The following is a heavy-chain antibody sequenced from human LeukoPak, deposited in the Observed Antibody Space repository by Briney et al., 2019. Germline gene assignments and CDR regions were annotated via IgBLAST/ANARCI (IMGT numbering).Heavy chain of an antibody. J-gene: IGHJ6*02. CDR3: ARVGYSSGWYPSPGMDV. Sequence: PSETLSLTCAVYGGSFSGYYWSWIRQPPGKGLEWIGEINRSGSTNYNPSLKSRVTISVDTSKNQFSLKLSSVTAADTAVYYCARVGYSSGWYPSPGMDVWGQGTTVTVSS. V-gene: IGHV4-34*01. D-gene: IGHD6-19*01. CDR2: INRSGST. CDR1: GGSFSGYY.